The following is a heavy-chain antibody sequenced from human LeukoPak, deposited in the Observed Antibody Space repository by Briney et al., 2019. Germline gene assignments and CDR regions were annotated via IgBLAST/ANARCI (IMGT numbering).Heavy chain of an antibody. D-gene: IGHD6-13*01. CDR1: GGSISSGNW. Sequence: SETLSLTCAVSGGSISSGNWWSWVRPPPGKGLEWIGEIFHSGSTIYNPSLKSRVTISLDKSKNQFSLKLSSLTAADTAVYYCARWGSEGSNWFVGFDYWGQGALVTVSS. V-gene: IGHV4-4*02. CDR2: IFHSGST. CDR3: ARWGSEGSNWFVGFDY. J-gene: IGHJ4*02.